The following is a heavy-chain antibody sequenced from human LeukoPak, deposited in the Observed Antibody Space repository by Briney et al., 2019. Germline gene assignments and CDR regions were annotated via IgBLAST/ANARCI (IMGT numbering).Heavy chain of an antibody. CDR2: ISGSGANT. CDR3: AKDPTKAVGFSHIDY. D-gene: IGHD5-12*01. CDR1: GFTFSSYA. Sequence: GGSLRLSCAASGFTFSSYAMNWVRQAPGKGLEWVSAISGSGANTYYADSVKGRFIISRDNSKTTLYLQMNSLRVEDTAVYYCAKDPTKAVGFSHIDYWGPGTLVTVSS. V-gene: IGHV3-23*01. J-gene: IGHJ4*02.